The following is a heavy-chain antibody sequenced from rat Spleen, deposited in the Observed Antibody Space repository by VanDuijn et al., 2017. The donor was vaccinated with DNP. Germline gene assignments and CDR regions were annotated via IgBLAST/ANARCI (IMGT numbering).Heavy chain of an antibody. CDR2: IIYDGSRT. J-gene: IGHJ4*01. D-gene: IGHD3-1*01. CDR3: ATHAPLWGGAMDA. Sequence: EVQLVESGGGLVQPGRSLKLSCAASGFTFSDYNMAWVRQAPKKGLEWVATIIYDGSRTYYRDSVKGRFTISRDNAKRTLYLQMDSLRSEDTATYYCATHAPLWGGAMDAWGQGTSVTVSS. V-gene: IGHV5S10*01. CDR1: GFTFSDYN.